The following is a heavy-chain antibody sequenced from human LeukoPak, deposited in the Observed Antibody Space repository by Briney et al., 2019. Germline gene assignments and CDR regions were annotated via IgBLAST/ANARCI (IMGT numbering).Heavy chain of an antibody. D-gene: IGHD2-21*01. CDR2: INPNSGGT. J-gene: IGHJ4*02. CDR3: ARVIQVIHPGY. CDR1: GYTFTGYY. V-gene: IGHV1-2*02. Sequence: GASVKVSCKASGYTFTGYYMHWVRQAPGQGLEWMGWINPNSGGTNYAQKFQGRVTVTGDTSISTAYMELSRLRSDDTAVYYCARVIQVIHPGYWGQGTLVTVSS.